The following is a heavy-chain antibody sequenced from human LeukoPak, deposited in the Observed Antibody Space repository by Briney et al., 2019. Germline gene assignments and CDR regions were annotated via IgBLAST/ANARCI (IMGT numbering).Heavy chain of an antibody. V-gene: IGHV1-3*01. J-gene: IGHJ4*02. CDR2: INAGNGNT. CDR1: GFTFTSYA. Sequence: GGSLRLSCAASGFTFTSYAMHWVRQAPGQRLEWMGWINAGNGNTKYSQKFQGRVTITRDTSASTAYMELSSLRSEDTAVYYCARSLVPAAILDYWGQGTLVTVSS. D-gene: IGHD2-2*02. CDR3: ARSLVPAAILDY.